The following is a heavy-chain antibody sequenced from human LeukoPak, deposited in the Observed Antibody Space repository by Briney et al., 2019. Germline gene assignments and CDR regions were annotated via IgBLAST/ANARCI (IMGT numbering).Heavy chain of an antibody. CDR1: GYTFTSYG. CDR2: ISAYNGNT. CDR3: AREFEGSGSYIAFGWFDP. V-gene: IGHV1-18*01. D-gene: IGHD3-10*01. Sequence: ASVKVSCKASGYTFTSYGISWVRQAPGQGLEWMGWISAYNGNTNYAQKLQGRVTMTTDTSTSTAYMELRSLRSDDTAVYYCAREFEGSGSYIAFGWFDPWGQGTLVTVSS. J-gene: IGHJ5*02.